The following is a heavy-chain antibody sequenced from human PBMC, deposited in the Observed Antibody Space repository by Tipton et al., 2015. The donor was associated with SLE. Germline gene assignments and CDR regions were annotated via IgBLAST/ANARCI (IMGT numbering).Heavy chain of an antibody. J-gene: IGHJ6*02. V-gene: IGHV4-31*02. CDR1: GGSITSGGYY. CDR2: IYHLGYT. Sequence: GLVKPSQTLSLTCTVSGGSITSGGYYWGWVRQHPGQGLEWIGDIYHLGYTNYSPSLKSRVTISVDTSKNQFSLNLTSVTAADTAVYYCARDSIYYDILTGYYDNDYYYGMDVWGQGTTVTVSS. CDR3: ARDSIYYDILTGYYDNDYYYGMDV. D-gene: IGHD3-9*01.